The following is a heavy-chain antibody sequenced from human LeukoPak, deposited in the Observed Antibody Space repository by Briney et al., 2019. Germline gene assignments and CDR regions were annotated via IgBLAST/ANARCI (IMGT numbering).Heavy chain of an antibody. CDR1: GGTFSSYA. J-gene: IGHJ6*03. CDR2: IIPIFGTA. Sequence: SAKVSCKASGGTFSSYAISWVRQAPGQGLEWMGGIIPIFGTANYAQKFQGRVTITADESTSTAYMELSSLRSEDTAVYYCARGSGQVAVGLYYYYYMDVWGKGNTVTVSS. V-gene: IGHV1-69*01. CDR3: ARGSGQVAVGLYYYYYMDV. D-gene: IGHD2-15*01.